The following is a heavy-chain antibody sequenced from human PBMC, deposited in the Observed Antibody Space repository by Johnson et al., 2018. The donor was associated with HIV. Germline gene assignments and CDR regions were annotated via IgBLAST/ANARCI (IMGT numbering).Heavy chain of an antibody. J-gene: IGHJ3*02. CDR3: AKDGGWPENAFDI. Sequence: VQLVESGGGVVQPGRSLRLSCAASGFTFNSYGMHWVRQAPGKGLEWVAIISNDGSNKYYADSVKGRFTISRDNSKNTLYLQMNSLRVEDTAVYYCAKDGGWPENAFDIWGQGTMVTVSS. V-gene: IGHV3-30*18. CDR2: ISNDGSNK. CDR1: GFTFNSYG. D-gene: IGHD6-19*01.